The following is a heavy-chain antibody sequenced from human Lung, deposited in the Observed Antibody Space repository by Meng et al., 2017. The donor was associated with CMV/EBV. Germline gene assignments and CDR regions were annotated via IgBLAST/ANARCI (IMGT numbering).Heavy chain of an antibody. V-gene: IGHV1-2*02. CDR3: ARDNNWGPDY. CDR2: IHPHRGDT. CDR1: GYTFTAHY. J-gene: IGHJ4*02. Sequence: GESLKISCKASGYTFTAHYFHWVRQAPGQGLEWMGWIHPHRGDTNYAQQFQGRVTLTRDMSINTGYMELTRLTSDDTAVYYCARDNNWGPDYWGQGTLVTVSS. D-gene: IGHD7-27*01.